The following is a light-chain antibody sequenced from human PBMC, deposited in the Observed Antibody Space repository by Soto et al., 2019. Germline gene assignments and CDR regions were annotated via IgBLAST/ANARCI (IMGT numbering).Light chain of an antibody. CDR1: QSVSSN. CDR2: GVS. J-gene: IGKJ4*01. V-gene: IGKV3-15*01. Sequence: ERIMTQSPATLSVSPGESATHSCRASQSVSSNLAWYQQKPGQAPRLLIYGVSTRATGIPARFSGSGSETKFTLTISSLQSEDFAVYYCQQYNNWPPLTFGGGTKVYIK. CDR3: QQYNNWPPLT.